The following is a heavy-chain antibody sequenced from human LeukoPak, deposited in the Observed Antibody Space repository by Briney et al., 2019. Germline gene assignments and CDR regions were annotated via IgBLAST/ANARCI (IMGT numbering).Heavy chain of an antibody. D-gene: IGHD6-6*01. CDR2: IYYSGST. Sequence: PSETLSLTCSVSDGSMSSSSYYWGWIRQPPGKGLEWIAIIYYSGSTNYNPSLKSRVTISVDKSKNQFSLKLSSVTAADTAVYYCARGIDYSSSPGAFDMWGQGTMVTVSS. V-gene: IGHV4-39*07. CDR1: DGSMSSSSYY. CDR3: ARGIDYSSSPGAFDM. J-gene: IGHJ3*02.